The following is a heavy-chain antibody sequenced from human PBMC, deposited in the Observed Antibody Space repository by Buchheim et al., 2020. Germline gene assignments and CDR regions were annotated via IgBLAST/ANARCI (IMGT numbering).Heavy chain of an antibody. D-gene: IGHD1-14*01. CDR1: GGSFSDYY. CDR2: IHQRGST. Sequence: QVQLQQWGAGLLKPSETLSLTCAVYGGSFSDYYWNWIRQLPEKGLEWIGEIHQRGSTKYNPSLKIRATMSVAASKTQFSLSVTSVTAADTAVYYCARGPGARRTLDYWGQGTL. V-gene: IGHV4-34*01. J-gene: IGHJ4*02. CDR3: ARGPGARRTLDY.